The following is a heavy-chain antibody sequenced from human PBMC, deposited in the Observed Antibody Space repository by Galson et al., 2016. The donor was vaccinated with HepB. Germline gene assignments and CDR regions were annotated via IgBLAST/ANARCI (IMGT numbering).Heavy chain of an antibody. CDR3: ATYDGTKGVYAFDI. D-gene: IGHD2-8*01. CDR2: INPKSGGT. Sequence: SVKVSCKASGYTFTGYYMNWVRQAPGQGLEWMGWINPKSGGTNYAQKFQDRVTMTRDTSISTGYMELSRLRSDDTAVYYCATYDGTKGVYAFDIWGQGTMVTVSS. CDR1: GYTFTGYY. J-gene: IGHJ3*02. V-gene: IGHV1-2*02.